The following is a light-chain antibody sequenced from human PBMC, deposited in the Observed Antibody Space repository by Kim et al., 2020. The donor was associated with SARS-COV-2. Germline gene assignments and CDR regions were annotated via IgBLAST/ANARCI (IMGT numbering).Light chain of an antibody. CDR2: DVS. J-gene: IGLJ2*01. CDR1: SSDVGGYNY. V-gene: IGLV2-14*03. CDR3: NSYTSSTTPV. Sequence: QSALTQPASVSGSPGRSISISCTGTSSDVGGYNYVSWYQQHPGEAPKLMIYDVSSRPSGVSNRFSGSKSGNTASLTISGLQAEDEADYYCNSYTSSTTPVFGGGTQLTVL.